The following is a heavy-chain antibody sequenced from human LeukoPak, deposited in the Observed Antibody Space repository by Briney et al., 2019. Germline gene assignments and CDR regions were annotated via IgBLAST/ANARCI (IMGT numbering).Heavy chain of an antibody. Sequence: GESLKISCKGSGYTFTNYWIGWVRQMPGKGLEWMGIIWPSDSDTRYSPSFQGQVTISADKSISTAYLQWSSLKASDTAIYFCARRISGYYIDYWGQGTLVTVSS. CDR2: IWPSDSDT. V-gene: IGHV5-51*01. CDR3: ARRISGYYIDY. J-gene: IGHJ4*02. D-gene: IGHD1-26*01. CDR1: GYTFTNYW.